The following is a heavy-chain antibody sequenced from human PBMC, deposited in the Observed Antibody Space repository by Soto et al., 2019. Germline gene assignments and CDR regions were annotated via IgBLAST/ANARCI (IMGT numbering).Heavy chain of an antibody. CDR3: ARLHYDFWSGLIDY. V-gene: IGHV4-59*01. CDR2: IYYSGST. CDR1: GGSISSYY. J-gene: IGHJ4*02. Sequence: SETLSLTCTVSGGSISSYYLSWIRQPPGKGLEWIGYIYYSGSTNYNPSLKSRVTISVDTSKNQFSLKLSSVTAADTAVYYCARLHYDFWSGLIDYWGQGTLVTVSS. D-gene: IGHD3-3*01.